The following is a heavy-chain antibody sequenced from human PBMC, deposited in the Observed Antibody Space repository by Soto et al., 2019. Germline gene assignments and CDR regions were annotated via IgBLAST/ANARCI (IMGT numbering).Heavy chain of an antibody. CDR3: ARSFFRPQVYGSGSYYSPERYYYYYMDV. Sequence: PSETLSLTCAVYGGSFSGYYWSWIRQPPGKGLEWIGEINHSGSTNYNPSLKSRVTISVDTSKNQFSLKLSSVTAADTAVYYCARSFFRPQVYGSGSYYSPERYYYYYMDVWGKGTTVTVSS. CDR1: GGSFSGYY. V-gene: IGHV4-34*01. J-gene: IGHJ6*03. D-gene: IGHD3-10*01. CDR2: INHSGST.